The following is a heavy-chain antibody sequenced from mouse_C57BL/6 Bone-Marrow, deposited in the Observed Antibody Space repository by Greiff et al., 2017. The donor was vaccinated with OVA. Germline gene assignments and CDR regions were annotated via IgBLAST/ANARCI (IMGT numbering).Heavy chain of an antibody. CDR3: AKWYYAMDY. V-gene: IGHV1-7*01. CDR1: GYTFTSYW. CDR2: INPSSGYT. Sequence: QVQLKESGAELAKPGASVKLSCKASGYTFTSYWMHWVKQRPGQGLEWIGYINPSSGYTKYNQKYKDKATLTADKSSSTAYMQLSSLTYEDSAVYYCAKWYYAMDYWGQGTSVTVSS. J-gene: IGHJ4*01.